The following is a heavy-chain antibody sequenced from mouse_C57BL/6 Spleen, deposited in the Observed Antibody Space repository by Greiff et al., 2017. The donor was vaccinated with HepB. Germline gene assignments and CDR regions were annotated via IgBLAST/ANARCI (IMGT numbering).Heavy chain of an antibody. CDR1: GFTFSDYG. V-gene: IGHV5-17*01. J-gene: IGHJ2*01. CDR2: ISSGSSTI. D-gene: IGHD1-1*01. CDR3: ANSITTVVAFDY. Sequence: EVKLVESGGGLVKPGGSLKLSCAASGFTFSDYGMHWVRQAPEKGLEWVAYISSGSSTIYYADTVKGRFTISRDNAKNTLFLQRTSMRSEDTAMYYCANSITTVVAFDYWGQGTTLRVSS.